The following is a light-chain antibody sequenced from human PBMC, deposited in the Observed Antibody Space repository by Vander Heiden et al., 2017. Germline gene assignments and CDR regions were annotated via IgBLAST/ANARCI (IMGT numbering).Light chain of an antibody. CDR1: QSVLYSSNNKNY. CDR2: WAS. V-gene: IGKV4-1*01. J-gene: IGKJ1*01. CDR3: QQDDSTPRA. Sequence: DIVMTQSPDSLAVSLGERATINCKSSQSVLYSSNNKNYLAWYQQNPGQPPRLLIYWASTRESGVPDRFSGSGSGTDFTLTISSLQAEHVAVYYCQQDDSTPRAFGQGTKVEIK.